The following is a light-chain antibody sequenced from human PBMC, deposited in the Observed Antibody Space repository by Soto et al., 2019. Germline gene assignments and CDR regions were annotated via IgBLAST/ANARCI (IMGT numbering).Light chain of an antibody. V-gene: IGKV3-20*01. J-gene: IGKJ1*01. CDR2: DAS. CDR1: QTVRNNY. CDR3: QHYNSYSEA. Sequence: EFVLTQSPGTLSLSPGERPTLSYRDSQTVRNNYLAWHQQKPGQAPRLXIYDASSRETGIPDRFSGSGSGTDFTLTISSLQPDDFATYYCQHYNSYSEAFGQGTKVDIK.